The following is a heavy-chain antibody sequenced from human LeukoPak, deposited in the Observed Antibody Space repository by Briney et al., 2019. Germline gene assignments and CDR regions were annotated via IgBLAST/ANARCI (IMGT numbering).Heavy chain of an antibody. J-gene: IGHJ4*02. D-gene: IGHD2-21*01. CDR3: ARSFVGTRKRNDY. CDR1: GYTFSIYD. CDR2: MNPNSGNT. V-gene: IGHV1-8*01. Sequence: ASVTVSCTSSGYTFSIYDINWVRQATGQGLEWMGWMNPNSGNTGYAQRFQGRVTMTRSTSISTAYMELSSLTSDDTAVYYCARSFVGTRKRNDYWGQGTLVTVSS.